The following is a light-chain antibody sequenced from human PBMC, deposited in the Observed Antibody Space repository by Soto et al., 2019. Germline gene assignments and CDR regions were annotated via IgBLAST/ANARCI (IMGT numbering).Light chain of an antibody. Sequence: QSALTQPASVSGSPGQSITISCTGTSSDVGGYNYVSLYQPHPGKAPKLMIYEVSNRPSGVSNRFSGAKSGNTASLTIAGLQAEDEADYYCSSCTSSSTLVFGGGTQLTVL. CDR3: SSCTSSSTLV. CDR1: SSDVGGYNY. V-gene: IGLV2-14*01. J-gene: IGLJ2*01. CDR2: EVS.